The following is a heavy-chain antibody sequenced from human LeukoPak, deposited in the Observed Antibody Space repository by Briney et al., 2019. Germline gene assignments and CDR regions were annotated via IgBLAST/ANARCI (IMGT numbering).Heavy chain of an antibody. Sequence: AASVKVSCKSSGYSFTDYYVHWVRQAPGQGLEWMGWINPNNGGTQYAQKFQGRVTMTEDTSTDTAYMELSSLRSEDTAVYYCASGYSYGYFVLHNWGQGTLVTVSS. V-gene: IGHV1-2*02. J-gene: IGHJ4*02. D-gene: IGHD5-18*01. CDR2: INPNNGGT. CDR1: GYSFTDYY. CDR3: ASGYSYGYFVLHN.